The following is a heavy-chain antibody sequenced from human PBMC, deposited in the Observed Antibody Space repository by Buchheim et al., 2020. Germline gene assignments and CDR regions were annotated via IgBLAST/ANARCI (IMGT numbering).Heavy chain of an antibody. CDR2: IYYNGIT. CDR3: ARSGKMYQYYYMDV. V-gene: IGHV4-39*01. J-gene: IGHJ6*03. Sequence: QVQVQESGPGLVKPSETLSLTCIVSGGSISSSRYYWGWVRQPPGKGLEWIGSIYYNGITYYNPPLKSRVTISLDTSKDQFSLKLTSVTAADTAVYYCARSGKMYQYYYMDVWGKG. CDR1: GGSISSSRYY. D-gene: IGHD2-8*01.